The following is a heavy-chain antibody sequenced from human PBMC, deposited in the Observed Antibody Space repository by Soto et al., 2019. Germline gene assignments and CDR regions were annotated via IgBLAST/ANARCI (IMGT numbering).Heavy chain of an antibody. D-gene: IGHD5-18*01. V-gene: IGHV4-59*01. Sequence: PSETLSLTCAVSGGSISGYSCTWIRQPPGKGLEWIGYVYYTGNTNYNASLKSRVTISMEASKTQFSLRLTSVTAADTAVYYCARGYSYGKYASWGQGTLVTVSS. J-gene: IGHJ5*02. CDR2: VYYTGNT. CDR3: ARGYSYGKYAS. CDR1: GGSISGYS.